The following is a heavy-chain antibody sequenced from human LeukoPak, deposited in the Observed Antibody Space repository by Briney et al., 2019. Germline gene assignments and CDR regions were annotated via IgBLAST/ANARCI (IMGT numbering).Heavy chain of an antibody. CDR3: AKRAFFFYGPGSYLVH. Sequence: GGSLSLSCVVSGFTFRKFAMTCVPEVPGKGLEWVSAISGSGGSTYYADSVKGRFTISRDNSKNTLFLQMSSLRGEDTATYYCAKRAFFFYGPGSYLVHWGRGILVTVP. V-gene: IGHV3-23*01. D-gene: IGHD3-10*01. CDR2: ISGSGGST. CDR1: GFTFRKFA. J-gene: IGHJ4*01.